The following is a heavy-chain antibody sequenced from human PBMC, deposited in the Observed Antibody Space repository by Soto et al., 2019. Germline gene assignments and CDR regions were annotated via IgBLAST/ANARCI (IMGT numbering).Heavy chain of an antibody. CDR2: ISAYTGNT. J-gene: IGHJ4*02. CDR1: GYTFSSSD. Sequence: QVQLVQSGAEVKKPGASAKVSCKASGYTFSSSDISWVRQAPGQGLEWMGWISAYTGNTNYAQRLQGRLTMTTDTSTSTAYMELRSLRSDDTAVYYCALGGPISGSYWGGDYWGQGTLVTVSS. D-gene: IGHD1-26*01. V-gene: IGHV1-18*01. CDR3: ALGGPISGSYWGGDY.